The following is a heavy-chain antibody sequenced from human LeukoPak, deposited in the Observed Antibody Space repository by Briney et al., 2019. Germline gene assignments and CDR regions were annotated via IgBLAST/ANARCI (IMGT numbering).Heavy chain of an antibody. J-gene: IGHJ4*02. CDR1: GFTFSDAW. Sequence: PGGSLRLSCAASGFTFSDAWMSWVRQAPGKGLEWVARIKSKVHGGTTDYAAPVNGRFTISRDDSENKLYLQMSSLKTEDTGVYYCSGHMTSADYGGQGTLVTVSS. CDR3: SGHMTSADY. D-gene: IGHD4-11*01. CDR2: IKSKVHGGTT. V-gene: IGHV3-15*05.